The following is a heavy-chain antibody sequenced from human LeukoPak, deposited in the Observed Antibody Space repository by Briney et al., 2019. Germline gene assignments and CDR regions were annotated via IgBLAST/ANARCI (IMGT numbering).Heavy chain of an antibody. V-gene: IGHV3-30*02. CDR2: IRYDGSNK. Sequence: SGGSLRLSCAASGFTFSNYAMHWVRQAPGKGLEWVAFIRYDGSNKYYADSVKGRFTISRDNSKNTLYLQMNSLRAEDAAVYYCAKDTRGDYGWDFDYWGQGTLVTVSS. D-gene: IGHD3-10*01. J-gene: IGHJ4*02. CDR3: AKDTRGDYGWDFDY. CDR1: GFTFSNYA.